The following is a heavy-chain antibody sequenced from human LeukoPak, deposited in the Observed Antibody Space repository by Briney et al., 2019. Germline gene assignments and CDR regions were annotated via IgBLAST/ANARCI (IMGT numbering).Heavy chain of an antibody. V-gene: IGHV1-46*01. J-gene: IGHJ4*02. CDR1: GYIFTGYY. Sequence: ASVKVSCKASGYIFTGYYIHCVRQVPGQGPEWMGIIDPNGGSTSYALKFQGRLTLTRDTSTSTVFMDLSSLRSEDTSIYYCVRIGYSSGWYSGPYDYWGQGTLVTVSS. CDR3: VRIGYSSGWYSGPYDY. CDR2: IDPNGGST. D-gene: IGHD6-19*01.